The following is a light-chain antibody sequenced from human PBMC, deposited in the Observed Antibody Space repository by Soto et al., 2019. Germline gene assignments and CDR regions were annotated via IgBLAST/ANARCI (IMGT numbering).Light chain of an antibody. CDR3: QQYKSWPPIT. Sequence: EIVMTQSPGTLSVSPGERATLSCRASQSISGNLVWYQQKPGQAPRLLIYGASTRATGVPDRFSGTGSGTEFTLTISSLKSEDYAVYYCQQYKSWPPITFGQGTRLEIK. V-gene: IGKV3-15*01. J-gene: IGKJ5*01. CDR1: QSISGN. CDR2: GAS.